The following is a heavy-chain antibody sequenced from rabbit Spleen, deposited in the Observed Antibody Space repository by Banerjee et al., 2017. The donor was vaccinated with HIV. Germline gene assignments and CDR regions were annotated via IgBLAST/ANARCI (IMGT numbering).Heavy chain of an antibody. D-gene: IGHD4-1*01. CDR3: ARDVHVGWGGYGIEYKDGMDR. CDR1: GFSFSGSHW. Sequence: EESGGDLGKPEGSLTLTCKASGFSFSGSHWICWVRQAPGTGREGIACIYAGSSGTIFYANWAKGRFTISKTSSTTVTLQMTSLSAADTATYFCARDVHVGWGGYGIEYKDGMDRWGPGTLFTVS. V-gene: IGHV1S45*01. J-gene: IGHJ6*01. CDR2: IYAGSSGTI.